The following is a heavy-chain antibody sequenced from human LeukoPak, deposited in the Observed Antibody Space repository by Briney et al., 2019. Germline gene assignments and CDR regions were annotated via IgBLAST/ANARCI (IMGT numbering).Heavy chain of an antibody. CDR3: ARGNPEDYYFDY. Sequence: SETLSLTCAVYGGSFSGYYWSWIRQPPGKGLEWIGEINHSGSTNYNPSLKSRVTIPVDTSKNQFSLKLSSVTAADTAVYYCARGNPEDYYFDYWGQGTLVTVSS. CDR1: GGSFSGYY. J-gene: IGHJ4*02. D-gene: IGHD1-14*01. CDR2: INHSGST. V-gene: IGHV4-34*01.